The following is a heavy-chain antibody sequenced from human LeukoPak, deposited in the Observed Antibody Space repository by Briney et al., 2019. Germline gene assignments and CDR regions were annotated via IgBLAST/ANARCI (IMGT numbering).Heavy chain of an antibody. J-gene: IGHJ4*02. CDR3: AKASRPDNFVGLGDYFNF. CDR2: LSWSSNSI. V-gene: IGHV3-9*01. Sequence: PGRSLRLSCVASGFRFEDYAMHWVRQVPGKGREGVSGLSWSSNSIVYADSVKGRFTISRDNAKNSLFRQMNSLRPEGTALYSFAKASRPDNFVGLGDYFNFWGQGNLVIVSS. D-gene: IGHD3/OR15-3a*01. CDR1: GFRFEDYA.